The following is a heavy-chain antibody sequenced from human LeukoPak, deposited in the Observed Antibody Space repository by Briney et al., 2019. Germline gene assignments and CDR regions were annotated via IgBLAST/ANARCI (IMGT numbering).Heavy chain of an antibody. J-gene: IGHJ4*02. CDR3: ARTNPFYSGSYLFAS. CDR1: GGSISSYY. D-gene: IGHD1-26*01. CDR2: IYYSGST. Sequence: SETLSLTCTVSGGSISSYYWSWIRQPPGKGLEWIGYIYYSGSTNYNPSLKSRVTISVDTSKNQFSLKLSSVTAADTAVYYCARTNPFYSGSYLFASWGQGTLVTVSS. V-gene: IGHV4-59*01.